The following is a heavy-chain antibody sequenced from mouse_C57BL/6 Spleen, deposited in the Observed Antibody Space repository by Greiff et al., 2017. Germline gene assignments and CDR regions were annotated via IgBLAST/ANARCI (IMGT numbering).Heavy chain of an antibody. J-gene: IGHJ1*03. CDR2: IDPEDGDT. V-gene: IGHV14-1*01. Sequence: EVQLQQSGAELVRPGASVKLSCTASGFNIKDYYMHWVKQRPEQGLEWIGRIDPEDGDTEYAPKFQGKATMTAYTSSNTAYLQLSSLTSEDTAVYYCTTSGNWGGYFGGWGTGTTVTVSS. CDR3: TTSGNWGGYFGG. D-gene: IGHD4-1*01. CDR1: GFNIKDYY.